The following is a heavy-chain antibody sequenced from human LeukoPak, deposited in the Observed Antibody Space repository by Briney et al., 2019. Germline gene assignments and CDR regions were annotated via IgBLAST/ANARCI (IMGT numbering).Heavy chain of an antibody. Sequence: GESLKISCKGSGHSFTSYWIGWVRQMPGKGLEWMGIIYPGDSDTRYSPSFQGQVTISADKSISTAYLQWSSLKASDTAMYYCATSRIEFDSGSYYGAFDIWGQGTMVTVSS. D-gene: IGHD1-26*01. J-gene: IGHJ3*02. CDR2: IYPGDSDT. V-gene: IGHV5-51*01. CDR1: GHSFTSYW. CDR3: ATSRIEFDSGSYYGAFDI.